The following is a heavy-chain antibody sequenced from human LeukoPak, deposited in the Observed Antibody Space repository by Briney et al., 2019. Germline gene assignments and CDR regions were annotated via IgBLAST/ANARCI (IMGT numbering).Heavy chain of an antibody. CDR1: GYTFTGYY. D-gene: IGHD4-17*01. J-gene: IGHJ4*02. CDR3: ARSPLGVFSDYGPDIPPDY. V-gene: IGHV1-2*02. CDR2: INPNSGGT. Sequence: GASVKVSCKASGYTFTGYYMHWVRQAPGQGLEWMGWINPNSGGTNYAQKFQGRVTMTRDTSISTAYMELSSLRSEDTAVYYCARSPLGVFSDYGPDIPPDYWGQGTLVTVSS.